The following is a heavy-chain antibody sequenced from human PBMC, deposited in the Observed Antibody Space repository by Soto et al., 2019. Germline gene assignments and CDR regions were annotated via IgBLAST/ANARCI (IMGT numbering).Heavy chain of an antibody. CDR3: ARRYGYSFDY. CDR2: IYYSGST. V-gene: IGHV4-61*05. Sequence: SDTLSLTCTVSGGSISSSSYYWGWIRQPPGKGLEWIGYIYYSGSTNYNPSLKSRVTISVDTSKNQLSLKLSSVTAADTAVYYCARRYGYSFDYWGQGTLVTVSS. D-gene: IGHD5-18*01. CDR1: GGSISSSSYY. J-gene: IGHJ4*02.